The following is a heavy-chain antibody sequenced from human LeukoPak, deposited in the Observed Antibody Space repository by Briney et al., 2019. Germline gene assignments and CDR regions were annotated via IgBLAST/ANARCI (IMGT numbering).Heavy chain of an antibody. V-gene: IGHV1-18*01. D-gene: IGHD3-3*01. CDR3: ARDRWERITIFGVKSYYFDY. CDR2: ISAYNGNT. CDR1: GHTFTSYG. J-gene: IGHJ4*02. Sequence: GASVKVSCKASGHTFTSYGISWVRQAPGQGLEWMGWISAYNGNTNYAQKLQGRVTMTTDTSTSTAYMELRSLRSDDTAVYYCARDRWERITIFGVKSYYFDYWGQGTLVTVSS.